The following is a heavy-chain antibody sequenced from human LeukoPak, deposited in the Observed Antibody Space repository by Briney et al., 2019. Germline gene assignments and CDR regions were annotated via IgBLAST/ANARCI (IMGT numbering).Heavy chain of an antibody. CDR3: GRLGSGTLEFDS. CDR2: ILTTGNT. V-gene: IGHV4-61*02. J-gene: IGHJ4*02. Sequence: SQTLSFTCTVSGDSISSGLYYWSWIRQPAGRGLEWVGRILTTGNTDYNASLESRVTISVDTSKNVFSMNLTSVTAADTAVYFCGRLGSGTLEFDSWGRGTLVTVSS. CDR1: GDSISSGLYY. D-gene: IGHD1-7*01.